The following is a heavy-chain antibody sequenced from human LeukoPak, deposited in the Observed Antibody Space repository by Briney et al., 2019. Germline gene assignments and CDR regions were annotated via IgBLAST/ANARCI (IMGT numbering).Heavy chain of an antibody. CDR2: IYYSGST. J-gene: IGHJ4*02. D-gene: IGHD7-27*01. Sequence: SETLSLTCTASGGTIFSYYRSWIRQPPGKGLEWIGDIYYSGSTNYNPSLKSRVTISVDTSKNQFSLKLSSVTAADTAVYYCARDLRSLGFDYWGQGTLVTVSS. V-gene: IGHV4-59*01. CDR3: ARDLRSLGFDY. CDR1: GGTIFSYY.